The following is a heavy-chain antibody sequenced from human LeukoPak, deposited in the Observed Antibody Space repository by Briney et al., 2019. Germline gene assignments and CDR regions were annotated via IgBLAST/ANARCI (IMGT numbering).Heavy chain of an antibody. CDR3: ARVWFGELLYGMDV. CDR1: GFTFSTFW. V-gene: IGHV3-74*03. Sequence: GGSLRLSCAASGFTFSTFWMHWVRQAPGKGLVWVSRINPDGSSTTYADSVKGRFTVSRDNAKNTLYLQMNSLRAEDTAVYYCARVWFGELLYGMDVWGQGTTVTVSS. J-gene: IGHJ6*02. D-gene: IGHD3-10*01. CDR2: INPDGSST.